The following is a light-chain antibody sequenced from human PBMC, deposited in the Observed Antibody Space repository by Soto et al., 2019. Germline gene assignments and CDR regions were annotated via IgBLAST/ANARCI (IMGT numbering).Light chain of an antibody. CDR1: QSLSSNY. CDR3: QHYGRSAIFT. V-gene: IGKV3-20*01. Sequence: EIVLTQSPGTLSLSPGERATLSCRASQSLSSNYLAWYQQEPGQAPRLLIYGASSRASGIPDRFSGSGSGTDFTLTISSLEPEDFAVYYCQHYGRSAIFTLGPGTTVDIK. J-gene: IGKJ3*01. CDR2: GAS.